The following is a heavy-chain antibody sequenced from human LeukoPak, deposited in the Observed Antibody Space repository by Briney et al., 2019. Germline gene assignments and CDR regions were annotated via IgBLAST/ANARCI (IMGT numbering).Heavy chain of an antibody. CDR3: AKVKTYYDFWSGYYNFDC. Sequence: WGSLRLSCAASGFTFSSYGMHWVRQAPGEGLEWVAVISYDGSNKYYADSVKGRFTISRDNSKNTLYLQMNSLRAEDTAVYYCAKVKTYYDFWSGYYNFDCWGQGTLVTVSS. J-gene: IGHJ4*02. CDR1: GFTFSSYG. D-gene: IGHD3-3*01. CDR2: ISYDGSNK. V-gene: IGHV3-30*18.